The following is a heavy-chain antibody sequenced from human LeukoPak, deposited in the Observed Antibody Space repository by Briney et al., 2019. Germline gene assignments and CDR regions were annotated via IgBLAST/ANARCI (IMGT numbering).Heavy chain of an antibody. Sequence: SETLSLTCTVSGGSIRSGDYSWNWIRQHPGKGLEWIGYIYYSGSTYYNPSLTSRVTMSVDTSKNQFSLKLSSVTAADTAVYYCASAPVVAAKENWFDPWGQGTLVTVSS. J-gene: IGHJ5*02. D-gene: IGHD2-15*01. V-gene: IGHV4-31*03. CDR2: IYYSGST. CDR3: ASAPVVAAKENWFDP. CDR1: GGSIRSGDYS.